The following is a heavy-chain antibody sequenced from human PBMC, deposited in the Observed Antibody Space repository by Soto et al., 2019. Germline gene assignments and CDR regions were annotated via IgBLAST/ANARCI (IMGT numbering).Heavy chain of an antibody. J-gene: IGHJ3*02. CDR1: GDSMSRGDYY. D-gene: IGHD2-21*02. Sequence: QVQLQESGPGLVKPSQTLSLSCTVSGDSMSRGDYYWSWIRLPPGKGLEWIGFVYHTGSTYYSPSLTCRVGISVAMSKTQVSLNLTFAPAADTAPSCCALGPLSGSGDLSPAFDMWGQGTMVSVSS. V-gene: IGHV4-30-4*01. CDR3: ALGPLSGSGDLSPAFDM. CDR2: VYHTGST.